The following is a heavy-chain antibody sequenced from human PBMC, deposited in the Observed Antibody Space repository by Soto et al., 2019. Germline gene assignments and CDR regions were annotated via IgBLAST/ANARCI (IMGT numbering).Heavy chain of an antibody. D-gene: IGHD4-17*01. CDR3: ARDVAYGDYVSPLDYYYYGMDV. J-gene: IGHJ6*02. V-gene: IGHV1-69*13. CDR2: IIPIFGTA. CDR1: GGTFSSYA. Sequence: SVKVSCKASGGTFSSYAISWVQQAPGQGLEWTGGIIPIFGTANYAQKFQGRVTITADESTSTAYMELSSLRSEDTAVYYCARDVAYGDYVSPLDYYYYGMDVWGQGTTVTVYS.